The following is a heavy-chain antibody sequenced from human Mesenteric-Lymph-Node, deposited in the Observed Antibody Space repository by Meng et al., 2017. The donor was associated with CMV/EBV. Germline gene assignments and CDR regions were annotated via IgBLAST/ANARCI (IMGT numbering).Heavy chain of an antibody. CDR1: GYTFTDYY. V-gene: IGHV1-69-2*01. Sequence: CKVSGYTFTDYYMHWVQQAPGKGLEWMGLVDPEDGETIYAEKFQGRVTITADTSTDTAYMELSSLRSEDTAVYYCATTGATGYNWFDPWGQGTLVTVSS. CDR3: ATTGATGYNWFDP. CDR2: VDPEDGET. J-gene: IGHJ5*02. D-gene: IGHD1-26*01.